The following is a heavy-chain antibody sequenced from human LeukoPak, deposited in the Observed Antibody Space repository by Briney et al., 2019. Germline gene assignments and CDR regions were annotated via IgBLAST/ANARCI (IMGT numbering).Heavy chain of an antibody. J-gene: IGHJ4*02. CDR2: IIPIFGTA. Sequence: ASVKVSCKASGGTFSSYAISWVRQAPGQGLEWMGGIIPIFGTANYAQKFQGRVTITADESTSTAYMELSSLRSEDTAVYYCARNIAVAGKSDYWGQGTLVTVSS. CDR3: ARNIAVAGKSDY. D-gene: IGHD6-19*01. CDR1: GGTFSSYA. V-gene: IGHV1-69*13.